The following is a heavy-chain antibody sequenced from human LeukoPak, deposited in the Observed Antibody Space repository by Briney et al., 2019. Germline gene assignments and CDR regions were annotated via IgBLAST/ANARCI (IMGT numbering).Heavy chain of an antibody. Sequence: PGGSLRLSCAASGFTFSSYGMHWVRQAPGKGLEWVAVIWYDGSNKYYADSVKGRFTISRDNAKNTLYLQINSLRAEDTAVYYCASGSSGYPPYWGQGTLVTVSS. J-gene: IGHJ4*02. D-gene: IGHD3-22*01. CDR2: IWYDGSNK. CDR1: GFTFSSYG. CDR3: ASGSSGYPPY. V-gene: IGHV3-33*01.